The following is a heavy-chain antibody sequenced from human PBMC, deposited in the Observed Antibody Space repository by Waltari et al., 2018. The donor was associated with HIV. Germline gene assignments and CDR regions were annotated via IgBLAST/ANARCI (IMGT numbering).Heavy chain of an antibody. CDR3: ARHSYCSSTSCYTPDRYNWFDP. J-gene: IGHJ5*02. CDR1: GGSISSSSYY. CDR2: INYSGRT. Sequence: QLQLQESGPGLVKPSETLSLTCTVSGGSISSSSYYWGWIRPPPGKGLVWIGAINYSGRTFSNPSLRSSGIRAVDTSKNQFSLKQSSVTGADTAVYYCARHSYCSSTSCYTPDRYNWFDPWGQGTLVTVSS. V-gene: IGHV4-39*01. D-gene: IGHD2-2*02.